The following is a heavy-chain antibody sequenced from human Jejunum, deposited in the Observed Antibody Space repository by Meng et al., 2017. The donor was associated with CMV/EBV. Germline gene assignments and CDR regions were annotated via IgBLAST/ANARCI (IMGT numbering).Heavy chain of an antibody. V-gene: IGHV3-74*01. CDR2: ISGDGSSI. CDR1: GFIFSSHW. J-gene: IGHJ4*02. Sequence: EVQVVESGGDLVQPGGSLRLSCVGSGFIFSSHWMHWVRQAPGKGLLWVSRISGDGSSISHADSVKGRFTISRDNAKNTLYLQMNSLRAADTAMYYCARGVGESLGWEMGYWGQGTLVTVSS. CDR3: ARGVGESLGWEMGY. D-gene: IGHD1-26*01.